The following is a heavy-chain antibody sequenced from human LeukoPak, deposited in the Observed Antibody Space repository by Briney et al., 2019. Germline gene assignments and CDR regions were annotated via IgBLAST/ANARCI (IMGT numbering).Heavy chain of an antibody. CDR3: ARVGIQLWPTPYYFDY. D-gene: IGHD5-18*01. CDR2: INSDGSST. V-gene: IGHV3-74*01. J-gene: IGHJ4*02. Sequence: PGGSLRLSCAASGFTFSSYWMHWVRQAPGKGLVWVSRINSDGSSTSYADSVKGRFTISRDNAKNSLCLQMNSLRAEDTAVYYCARVGIQLWPTPYYFDYWGQGTLVTVSS. CDR1: GFTFSSYW.